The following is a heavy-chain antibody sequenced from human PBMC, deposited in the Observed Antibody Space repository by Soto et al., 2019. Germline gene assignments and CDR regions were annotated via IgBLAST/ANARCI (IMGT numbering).Heavy chain of an antibody. CDR2: ISAYNGNT. CDR3: ARDEGVGFGVVIIPGYYFDY. Sequence: QVQLVQSGAEVKKPGASVKVSCKASGYTFTSYGISWVRQAPGQGLEWMGWISAYNGNTNYAQELQGRVTMTTDTSTSTAYMELRSLRSDDTAVYYCARDEGVGFGVVIIPGYYFDYWGQGTLVTVSS. D-gene: IGHD3-3*01. V-gene: IGHV1-18*01. J-gene: IGHJ4*02. CDR1: GYTFTSYG.